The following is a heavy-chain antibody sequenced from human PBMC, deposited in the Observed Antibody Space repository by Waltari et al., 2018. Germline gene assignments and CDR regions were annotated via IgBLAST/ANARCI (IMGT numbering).Heavy chain of an antibody. CDR1: GDSMSSTYW. J-gene: IGHJ4*02. Sequence: QLQLQESGPGLVKPSGTLSLTCGVSGDSMSSTYWWSWVRQPTGKGLEWIGQVYGGGKTNYNPSFASRVTVALDTYNKQFSLTVTSATAADTAVYYCARDRGRGLYLDSWGPGLLVTVSP. CDR2: VYGGGKT. V-gene: IGHV4-4*02. CDR3: ARDRGRGLYLDS. D-gene: IGHD5-12*01.